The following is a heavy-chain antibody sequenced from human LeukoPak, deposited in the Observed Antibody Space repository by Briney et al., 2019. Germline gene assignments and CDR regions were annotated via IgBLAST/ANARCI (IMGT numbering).Heavy chain of an antibody. D-gene: IGHD3-22*01. CDR2: INPNSGGT. CDR3: ARKVPNDSSGYYYRGQFDP. CDR1: GYTFTGYY. V-gene: IGHV1-2*02. J-gene: IGHJ5*02. Sequence: ASVKVSCKASGYTFTGYYMHWVRQAPGQGLEWMGWINPNSGGTNYAQKFQGRVTMTRDTSISTAYMELSRLRSDDTAVYYCARKVPNDSSGYYYRGQFDPWGQGTLVTVSS.